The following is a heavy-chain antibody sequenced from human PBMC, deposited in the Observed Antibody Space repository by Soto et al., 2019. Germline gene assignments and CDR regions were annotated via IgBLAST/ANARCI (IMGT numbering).Heavy chain of an antibody. CDR3: ARQCYYDLFTGLVHMDV. Sequence: QVQLVQSGAEVKKPGASVKVSCKASGYTFTRYGISWVRQAPGQGLEWMGWISAYNDNTNYAQKLQGRVTMTTDTSTSTAYMGLRSLRSDDTAVYYCARQCYYDLFTGLVHMDVWCQGTTVTVSS. CDR1: GYTFTRYG. V-gene: IGHV1-18*01. J-gene: IGHJ6*02. CDR2: ISAYNDNT. D-gene: IGHD3-9*01.